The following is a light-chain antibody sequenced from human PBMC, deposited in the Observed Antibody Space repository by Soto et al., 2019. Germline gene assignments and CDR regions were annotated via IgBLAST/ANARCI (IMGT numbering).Light chain of an antibody. CDR1: QGISSY. V-gene: IGKV1-9*01. J-gene: IGKJ1*01. CDR3: QQLNDYPRT. Sequence: IQLTQSPSSLSASVGDRVTITCRASQGISSYLAWYQQEPGKAPTLLIYGASTLQSGVPSRFSGSGSGTEFTLTISSLQPEDFATYYCQQLNDYPRTFGQGTKVEIK. CDR2: GAS.